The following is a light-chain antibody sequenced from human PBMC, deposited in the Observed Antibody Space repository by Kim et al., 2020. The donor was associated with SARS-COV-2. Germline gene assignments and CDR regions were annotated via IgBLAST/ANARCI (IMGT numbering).Light chain of an antibody. CDR1: QSISGNY. CDR3: QQYGRSPT. CDR2: GAS. Sequence: LSPGERATLSCRASQSISGNYLAWYQKKPGQPPRLLIYGASSRATGIPDRFSGSGSGADFTLTISRLEPEDFVVYYCQQYGRSPTFGQGTKVDIK. J-gene: IGKJ1*01. V-gene: IGKV3-20*01.